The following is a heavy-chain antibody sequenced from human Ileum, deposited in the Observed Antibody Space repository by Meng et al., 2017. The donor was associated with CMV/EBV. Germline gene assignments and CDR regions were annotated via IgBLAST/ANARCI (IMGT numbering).Heavy chain of an antibody. V-gene: IGHV3-9*01. D-gene: IGHD1-14*01. Sequence: SLKISCVASGFSFDEYGMHWVRQAPGKGLEWVASINWNSSSIGYADSVQGRFTIYRDNAKKSLYLQMSSLRAEDAALLYCVKDLAAGRMRIGLKNHGYGMDVRGQGITVIVSS. CDR3: VKDLAAGRMRIGLKNHGYGMDV. J-gene: IGHJ6*02. CDR1: GFSFDEYG. CDR2: INWNSSSI.